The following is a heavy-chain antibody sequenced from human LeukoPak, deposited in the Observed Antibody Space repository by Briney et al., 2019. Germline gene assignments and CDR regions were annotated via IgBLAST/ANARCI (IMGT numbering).Heavy chain of an antibody. CDR2: IYHSGST. D-gene: IGHD4-17*01. J-gene: IGHJ4*02. CDR1: GYSISSGYY. V-gene: IGHV4-38-2*02. CDR3: ASTITVTTDY. Sequence: SETLSLTCTVSGYSISSGYYWGWIRQPPGKGLEWIGSIYHSGSTYYNPSLKSRVTISVDTSKNQFSLKLNSVTAADTAVYYCASTITVTTDYWGQGTLVTVSS.